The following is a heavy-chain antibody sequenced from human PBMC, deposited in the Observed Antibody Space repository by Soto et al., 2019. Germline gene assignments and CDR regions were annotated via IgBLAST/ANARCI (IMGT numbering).Heavy chain of an antibody. CDR1: GGTIVSPDC. J-gene: IGHJ5*02. V-gene: IGHV4-4*02. CDR2: IFQSGST. Sequence: KPSETLSLTCGVSGGTIVSPDCWTVFRQPPGKGLEWIGEIFQSGSTNYTPSLESRVTISGDKSKNQFSLTLTSVTAADTAVYFCARGRGRYSSGWSWFDPWGQGILVTVSS. CDR3: ARGRGRYSSGWSWFDP. D-gene: IGHD6-19*01.